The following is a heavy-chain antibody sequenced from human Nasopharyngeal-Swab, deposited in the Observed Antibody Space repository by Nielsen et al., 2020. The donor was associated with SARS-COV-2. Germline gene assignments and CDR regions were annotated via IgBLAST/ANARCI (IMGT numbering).Heavy chain of an antibody. CDR1: NFIFSDYY. CDR3: ARGVDSSSWYFPYYYYGMDV. Sequence: GESLKISCVASNFIFSDYYMSWIRQAPGKGLEWVSYITSSGSSVYYADSVKGRFTISRDNAKNSLYLQMNSLRAEDTAMYYCARGVDSSSWYFPYYYYGMDVWGQGTTVTVSS. V-gene: IGHV3-11*04. CDR2: ITSSGSSV. J-gene: IGHJ6*02. D-gene: IGHD6-13*01.